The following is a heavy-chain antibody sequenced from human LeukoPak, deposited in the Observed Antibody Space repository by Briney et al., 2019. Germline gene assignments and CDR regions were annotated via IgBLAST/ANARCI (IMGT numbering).Heavy chain of an antibody. J-gene: IGHJ4*02. CDR2: INPNSGGT. D-gene: IGHD3-22*01. CDR3: ARGSGYYDSSGYYPYYFDY. V-gene: IGHV1-2*02. CDR1: GYTFTGYY. Sequence: ASVKVSCKASGYTFTGYYMHWVRQAPGQGLEWMGWINPNSGGTNYAQKFQGRVTMTRDTSISTAYMELSRLRSEDTAVYYCARGSGYYDSSGYYPYYFDYWGQGTLVTVSS.